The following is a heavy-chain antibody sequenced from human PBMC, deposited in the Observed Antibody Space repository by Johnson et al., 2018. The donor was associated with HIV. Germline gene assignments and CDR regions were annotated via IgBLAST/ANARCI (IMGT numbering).Heavy chain of an antibody. CDR3: AREYYYDSSGTPVFDI. V-gene: IGHV3-20*04. J-gene: IGHJ3*02. CDR1: GFTFDDYG. CDR2: VNWNGGST. Sequence: VQLVESGGGVVQPGGSLRLSCAASGFTFDDYGVSWVRQAPGKGLEWVSNVNWNGGSTGYADSVKGRFTISRDNSKNSLYLQMNSLRAEDTAVYYCAREYYYDSSGTPVFDIWGQGTMVTVSS. D-gene: IGHD3-22*01.